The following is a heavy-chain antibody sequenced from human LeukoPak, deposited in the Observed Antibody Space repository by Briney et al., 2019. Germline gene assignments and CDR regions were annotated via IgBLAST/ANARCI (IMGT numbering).Heavy chain of an antibody. CDR3: TVSSFSSTWYSWVH. J-gene: IGHJ4*02. CDR2: ISNGGGST. CDR1: GFTFSSYA. V-gene: IGHV3-23*01. Sequence: GGSLRLSCAASGFTFSSYAMSWVRQAPGKGLEWVSAISNGGGSTYYADSVRGRFTISRDNSKNTLSLQVNSLRAEDSAVYYCTVSSFSSTWYSWVHWGQGTLVTVSS. D-gene: IGHD6-13*01.